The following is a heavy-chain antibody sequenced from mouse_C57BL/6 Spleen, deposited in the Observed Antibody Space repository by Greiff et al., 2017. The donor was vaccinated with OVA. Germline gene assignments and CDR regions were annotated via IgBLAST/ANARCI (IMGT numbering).Heavy chain of an antibody. CDR1: GYTFTTYP. CDR2: FHPYNDDT. J-gene: IGHJ4*01. CDR3: ARGYYGSSYGYYAMDY. Sequence: VKLQQSGAELVKPGASVKMSCKASGYTFTTYPIEWMKQNHGKSLEWIGNFHPYNDDTKYNEKFKGKATLTVEKSSSTVYLELSRLTSDDSAVYYCARGYYGSSYGYYAMDYWGQGTSVTVSS. D-gene: IGHD1-1*01. V-gene: IGHV1-47*01.